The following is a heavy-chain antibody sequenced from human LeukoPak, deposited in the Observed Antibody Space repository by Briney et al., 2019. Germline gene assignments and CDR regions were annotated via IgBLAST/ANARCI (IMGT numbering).Heavy chain of an antibody. V-gene: IGHV1-8*01. J-gene: IGHJ4*02. Sequence: GASVKVSCKASGYTFTTNDIIWVRQAAGQGLEWMGWMNPNSGHTDYAPKFQGRITMTRNTSINTAYMELSSLTSEDTAVYLCAREVSGDFALDSWGQGTLVTVSS. CDR2: MNPNSGHT. CDR1: GYTFTTND. CDR3: AREVSGDFALDS.